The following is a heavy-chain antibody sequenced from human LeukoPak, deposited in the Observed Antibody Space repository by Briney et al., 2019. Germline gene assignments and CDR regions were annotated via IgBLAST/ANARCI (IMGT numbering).Heavy chain of an antibody. V-gene: IGHV4-4*02. J-gene: IGHJ2*01. CDR2: IYHSGIT. CDR3: ARRPYCGGDCYSPHTSYYGYFDL. Sequence: SETLSLTCAVSGDSIRSNSWWSWVRQSPGKGLEWIGEIYHSGITNYNPSLKSRITMSIDESKSQFSLRLSSVTAADTAVYYCARRPYCGGDCYSPHTSYYGYFDLWGRGTLVTASS. D-gene: IGHD2-21*01. CDR1: GDSIRSNSW.